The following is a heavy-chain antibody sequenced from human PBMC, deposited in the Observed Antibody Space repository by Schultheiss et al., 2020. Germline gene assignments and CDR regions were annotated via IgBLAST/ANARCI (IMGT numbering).Heavy chain of an antibody. Sequence: TLSLTCAVYGGSFSGHDWSWIRQPPGKGLEWIGEINESGSTNYNPSLKSRVTISLDTSKNQFSLRVTSVTAADTAVYYCARETAGSSTWLWGHGTLVTVSS. CDR2: INESGST. J-gene: IGHJ4*01. V-gene: IGHV4-34*01. CDR3: ARETAGSSTWL. D-gene: IGHD3-10*01. CDR1: GGSFSGHD.